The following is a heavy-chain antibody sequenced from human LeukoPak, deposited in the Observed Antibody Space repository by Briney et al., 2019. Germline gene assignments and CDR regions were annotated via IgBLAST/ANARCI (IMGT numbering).Heavy chain of an antibody. J-gene: IGHJ4*02. D-gene: IGHD1-1*01. Sequence: GGSLRLSCLVSGFTFSKFWMSWVRQAPGRGLEWVANIHLEGDEKYHVESVKGRFTISRDNAKNLLFLQVNGLRVEDTAVYYCARGDDFSGDHWGQGTLVTVSS. CDR2: IHLEGDEK. CDR3: ARGDDFSGDH. V-gene: IGHV3-7*04. CDR1: GFTFSKFW.